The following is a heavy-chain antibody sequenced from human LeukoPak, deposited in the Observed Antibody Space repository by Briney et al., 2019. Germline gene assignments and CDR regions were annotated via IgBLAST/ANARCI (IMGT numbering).Heavy chain of an antibody. D-gene: IGHD6-19*01. V-gene: IGHV1-2*02. CDR2: INPNSGGT. CDR1: GYTFTGYY. CDR3: ARVIDGSGWYDY. Sequence: RASVKVSCKASGYTFTGYYMHWVRQAPGQGLEWMGWINPNSGGTNYAQKFQGRVTMTRDTSISTAYMELSRLRSDDTAVYYCARVIDGSGWYDYWGQGTLVTVSS. J-gene: IGHJ4*02.